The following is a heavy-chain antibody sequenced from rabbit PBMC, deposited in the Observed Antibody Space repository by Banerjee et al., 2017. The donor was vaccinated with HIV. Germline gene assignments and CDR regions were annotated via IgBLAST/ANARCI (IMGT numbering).Heavy chain of an antibody. CDR2: IDAGSSAST. D-gene: IGHD3-1*01. Sequence: QSLEESGGDLVKPGASLTLTCTASGFSFSSNEMCWVRQAPGKGLEWIAYIDAGSSASTYYASWAKGRFTISKTSSTTVTLQMTSLTAADTATYFCARRAGYSGGYAMDLWGPGTLVTVS. J-gene: IGHJ6*01. CDR1: GFSFSSNE. CDR3: ARRAGYSGGYAMDL. V-gene: IGHV1S40*01.